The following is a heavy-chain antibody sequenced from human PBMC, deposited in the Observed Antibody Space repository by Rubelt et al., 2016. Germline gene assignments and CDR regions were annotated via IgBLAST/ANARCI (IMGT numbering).Heavy chain of an antibody. V-gene: IGHV4-39*01. CDR3: ARPPGLRNAYWYFDF. CDR1: GGSISSSSYY. CDR2: IYYSGST. D-gene: IGHD4-17*01. J-gene: IGHJ2*01. Sequence: QLQLQESGPGLVKPSETLSLTCTVSGGSISSSSYYWGWIRQPPGKGLEWIGSIYYSGSTYYNPSLKSRVTISVDTSKNQFSLKRSSVTAADTAVYYGARPPGLRNAYWYFDFWGRGTLVTVSS.